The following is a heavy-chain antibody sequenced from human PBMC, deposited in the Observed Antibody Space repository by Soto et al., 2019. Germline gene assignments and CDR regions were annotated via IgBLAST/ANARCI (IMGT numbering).Heavy chain of an antibody. D-gene: IGHD2-2*02. Sequence: GGSLRLSCAASGFTFSRYSMNWVRQAPGKGLEWVSYISSSSSTIYYADSVKGRFTISRDNAKHSLYLQMNRLRNEDTAVYYCATKLDIVVVTAAIGYYYYGMGVWGQGTTVTVAS. V-gene: IGHV3-48*02. CDR2: ISSSSSTI. J-gene: IGHJ6*02. CDR1: GFTFSRYS. CDR3: ATKLDIVVVTAAIGYYYYGMGV.